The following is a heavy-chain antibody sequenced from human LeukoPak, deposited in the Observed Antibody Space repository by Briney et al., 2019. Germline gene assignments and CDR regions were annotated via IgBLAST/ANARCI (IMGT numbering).Heavy chain of an antibody. CDR3: VRTYDENPLGWFDP. J-gene: IGHJ5*02. D-gene: IGHD5-12*01. CDR2: ISINGGSA. Sequence: GGSLRLSCSASGTAFRTYAMHWVPQPPGKGLYYVSAISINGGSAYYADSVRGRFTISRDNSKNTLYLQMSSLRPDDTAVYYCVRTYDENPLGWFDPWGQGTLVTVSS. CDR1: GTAFRTYA. V-gene: IGHV3-64D*06.